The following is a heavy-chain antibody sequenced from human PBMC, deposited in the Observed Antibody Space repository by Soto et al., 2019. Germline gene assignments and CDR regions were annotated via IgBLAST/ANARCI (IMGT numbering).Heavy chain of an antibody. CDR2: INPSGGNA. D-gene: IGHD3-22*01. CDR1: GYNFVSYY. J-gene: IGHJ4*02. CDR3: ARASLQNYCEL. Sequence: QVQLVQSGAEVKKPGASVKVSCKASGYNFVSYYMHWVRQAPGEGLEWMGIINPSGGNADYAQKFRGRVTLTRDTSTSTVYMELSSRRSEDTAVYYWARASLQNYCELWGQGTLVTVSS. V-gene: IGHV1-46*01.